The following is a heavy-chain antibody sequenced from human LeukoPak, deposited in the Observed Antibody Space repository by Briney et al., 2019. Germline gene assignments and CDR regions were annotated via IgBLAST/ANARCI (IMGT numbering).Heavy chain of an antibody. CDR1: GFTFSTYA. D-gene: IGHD3-10*01. Sequence: GGSLRLSCAASGFTFSTYAMNWVRQAPGKGLEWVSGIGGSGGSTYYADSVKGRFTISRDNSKNTLFLQMNSLTAEDTAIYYCAEDRQSAWFGEHDYWGQGTLVTVSS. J-gene: IGHJ4*02. CDR2: IGGSGGST. CDR3: AEDRQSAWFGEHDY. V-gene: IGHV3-23*01.